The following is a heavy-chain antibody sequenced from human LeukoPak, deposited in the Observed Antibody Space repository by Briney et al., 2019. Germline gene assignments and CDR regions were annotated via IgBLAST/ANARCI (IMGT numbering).Heavy chain of an antibody. CDR1: GYTFTSYG. D-gene: IGHD3-10*01. CDR2: ISAYNGNT. CDR3: ARVWRFGELWSPDY. V-gene: IGHV1-18*01. Sequence: HRASVKVSCKASGYTFTSYGISWVRQAPGQGLEWMGRISAYNGNTNYAQKLQGRVTMTTDTSTSTAYMELRSLRSDDTAVYYCARVWRFGELWSPDYWGQGTLVTVSS. J-gene: IGHJ4*02.